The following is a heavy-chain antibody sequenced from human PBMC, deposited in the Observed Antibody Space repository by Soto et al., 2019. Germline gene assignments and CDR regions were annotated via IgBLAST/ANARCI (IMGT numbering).Heavy chain of an antibody. CDR1: GYSINSDDY. J-gene: IGHJ4*02. Sequence: LSLTCTVSGYSINSDDYWGWIRQPPGKGLEWIASIYHSGHTYHNPSLMSRVTISIDTSKNQFSLKLTSVTAADTAVYYCARARIVVSGTIVDFWGLGTLVTVSS. D-gene: IGHD1-7*01. V-gene: IGHV4-38-2*02. CDR3: ARARIVVSGTIVDF. CDR2: IYHSGHT.